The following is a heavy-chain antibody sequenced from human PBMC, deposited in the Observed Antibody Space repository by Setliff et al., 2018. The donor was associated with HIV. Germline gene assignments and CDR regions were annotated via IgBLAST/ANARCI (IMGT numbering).Heavy chain of an antibody. Sequence: PSETLSLTCTVSGGSIKSSSDYWGWIRQPPGKGLEWIGTIYYSGSTYYNPSLKSRVTISVDTSKNQFSLKLSSVTAADTTVYYCARHSGLGGYHSPFDYWGPGTLVTVSS. CDR1: GGSIKSSSDY. CDR3: ARHSGLGGYHSPFDY. D-gene: IGHD3-22*01. J-gene: IGHJ4*02. V-gene: IGHV4-39*01. CDR2: IYYSGST.